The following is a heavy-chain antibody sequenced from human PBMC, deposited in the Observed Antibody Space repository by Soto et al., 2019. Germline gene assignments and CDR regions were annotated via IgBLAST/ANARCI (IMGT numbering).Heavy chain of an antibody. V-gene: IGHV3-21*01. J-gene: IGHJ4*02. D-gene: IGHD5-12*01. CDR1: GFTFSSYS. CDR2: ISSSSSYI. CDR3: ARSVDIVATIFDY. Sequence: PGGSLRLSCAASGFTFSSYSMNWVRQAPGKGLEWVSSISSSSSYIYYADSVKGRFTISRDNAKNSLYLQMNSLRAEDTAVYYCARSVDIVATIFDYWGQGTLVTVSS.